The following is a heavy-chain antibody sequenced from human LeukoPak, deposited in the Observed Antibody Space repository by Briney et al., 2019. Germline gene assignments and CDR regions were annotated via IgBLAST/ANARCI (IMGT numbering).Heavy chain of an antibody. V-gene: IGHV3-23*01. CDR2: ISGSASST. Sequence: GGSLRLSCAASGFTFSIYAMSWVRQAPGEGLQWVSAISGSASSTYYADSVKGRFTISRDNSKNTLYLQMHSLRAEHTAVYYCAKVEPFCGGDCYSGFNYWGQGTLVTVSS. J-gene: IGHJ4*02. CDR3: AKVEPFCGGDCYSGFNY. D-gene: IGHD2-21*02. CDR1: GFTFSIYA.